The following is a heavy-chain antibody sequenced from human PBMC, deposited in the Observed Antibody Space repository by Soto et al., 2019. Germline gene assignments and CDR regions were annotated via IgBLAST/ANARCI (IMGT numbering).Heavy chain of an antibody. Sequence: PSGTLSLTCTVSGGSISSGGYYWSWIRQHPGKGLEWIGYIYYSGSTYYNPSLKSRVTISVDTSKNQFSLKLSSVTAADTAVYYCARDRYGSGRTPNRYHYYGMDVWGQGTTVTVSS. CDR2: IYYSGST. D-gene: IGHD3-10*01. CDR1: GGSISSGGYY. CDR3: ARDRYGSGRTPNRYHYYGMDV. J-gene: IGHJ6*02. V-gene: IGHV4-31*03.